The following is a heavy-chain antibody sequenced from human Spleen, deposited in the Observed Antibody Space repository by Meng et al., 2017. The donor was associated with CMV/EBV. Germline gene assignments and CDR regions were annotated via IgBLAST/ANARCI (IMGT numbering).Heavy chain of an antibody. J-gene: IGHJ4*02. CDR2: ISGGGYNT. CDR1: GFTFNSYV. Sequence: GESLKISCAASGFTFNSYVMTWVRQAPGKGLEWVSAISGGGYNTYYADSVKGRFTIPRDNSRNTLYLQMNSLRGEDTALYYCAKIVAGVGVVNCFDHWGQGTLVTVSS. CDR3: AKIVAGVGVVNCFDH. V-gene: IGHV3-23*01. D-gene: IGHD3-3*01.